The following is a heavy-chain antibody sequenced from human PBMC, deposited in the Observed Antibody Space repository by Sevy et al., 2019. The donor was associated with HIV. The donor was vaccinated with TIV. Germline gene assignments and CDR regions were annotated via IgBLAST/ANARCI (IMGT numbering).Heavy chain of an antibody. CDR1: GFTFSSYS. D-gene: IGHD6-13*01. V-gene: IGHV3-21*01. CDR2: ISSSSSYI. Sequence: GGSLRLSCAASGFTFSSYSMNWVRQAPGKGLEWVSSISSSSSYIYYADSVKGRFTISRDNAKNSLYLQMNSLRAEDMAVYYCARDLYPLNNAIAAAGTGIPYYYYGMDVWGQGTTVTVSS. J-gene: IGHJ6*02. CDR3: ARDLYPLNNAIAAAGTGIPYYYYGMDV.